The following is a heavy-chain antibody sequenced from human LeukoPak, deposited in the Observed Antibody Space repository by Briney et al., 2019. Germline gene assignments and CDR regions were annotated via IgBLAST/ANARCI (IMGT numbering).Heavy chain of an antibody. CDR2: IIPIFGTA. Sequence: SVTVSCTASGGTFISYAISWVRQAPGQGVEWMGGIIPIFGTANYAQKFQGRVTITTDESTSTAYMELSSLRSEDTAVYYCATVAGRPIAAAGPYYFDYWGQGTLVTVSS. J-gene: IGHJ4*02. CDR3: ATVAGRPIAAAGPYYFDY. V-gene: IGHV1-69*05. CDR1: GGTFISYA. D-gene: IGHD6-13*01.